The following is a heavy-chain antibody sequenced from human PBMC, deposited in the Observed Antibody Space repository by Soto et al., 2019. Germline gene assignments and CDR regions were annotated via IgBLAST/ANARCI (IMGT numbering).Heavy chain of an antibody. J-gene: IGHJ4*02. CDR1: GGSISSYY. V-gene: IGHV4-59*01. CDR3: ARRGSGRNFDY. CDR2: IYYSGST. Sequence: PSETLSLTCTVSGGSISSYYWSWIRQPPGKGLEWIGYIYYSGSTNCNPSLKSRVTISVDTSKNQFSLKLTSVTAADTAVYYCARRGSGRNFDYWGQGTLVTVSS. D-gene: IGHD3-10*01.